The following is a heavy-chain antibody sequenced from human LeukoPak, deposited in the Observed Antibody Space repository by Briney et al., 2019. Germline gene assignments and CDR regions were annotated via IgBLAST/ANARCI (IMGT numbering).Heavy chain of an antibody. Sequence: PGGSLRLSCAASGFTFSSYGMHWVRQAPGKGLEWVAVISYDGSNKYYADSVKGRFTISRDNSKNTLYLQMNSLRAEDTAVYYCAKEILNPDDYWGQGTLVTVSS. D-gene: IGHD1-14*01. J-gene: IGHJ4*02. V-gene: IGHV3-30*18. CDR3: AKEILNPDDY. CDR2: ISYDGSNK. CDR1: GFTFSSYG.